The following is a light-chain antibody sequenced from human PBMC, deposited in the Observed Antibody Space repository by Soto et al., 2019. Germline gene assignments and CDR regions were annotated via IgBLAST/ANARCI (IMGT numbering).Light chain of an antibody. J-gene: IGLJ2*01. Sequence: QSVLTQPPSASGSPGQSVTISCTGASSDVGAYDYVSWYQQHPGKAPKLMIYEINKRPSGVPDRFSGSKSGNTASLTVSGLQAEDEADYYCQSFDKYLSAVVFGGGTKVTVL. CDR2: EIN. V-gene: IGLV2-8*01. CDR3: QSFDKYLSAVV. CDR1: SSDVGAYDY.